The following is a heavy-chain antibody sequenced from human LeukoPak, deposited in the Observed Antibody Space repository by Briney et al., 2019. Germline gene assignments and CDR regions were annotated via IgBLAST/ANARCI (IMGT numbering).Heavy chain of an antibody. J-gene: IGHJ4*02. CDR1: GGSISSYY. V-gene: IGHV4-59*01. CDR2: IYYNGST. D-gene: IGHD3-22*01. Sequence: SETLSLTCTVSGGSISSYYWSWIRRPPGKGLEWIGYIYYNGSTNYTPSLKRRVTISLDTSKNQFSLKLRSVTAADTAMYYCARAVVLYYDGSGYSTRFDYWGQGTLVTVSS. CDR3: ARAVVLYYDGSGYSTRFDY.